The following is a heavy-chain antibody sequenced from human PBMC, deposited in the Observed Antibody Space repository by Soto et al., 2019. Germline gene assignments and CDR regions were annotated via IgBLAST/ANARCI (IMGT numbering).Heavy chain of an antibody. Sequence: QVQLVQSGAEVKKPGASVKVSCKASSYTFTTYDISWVRQAPGQGLEWRGRISTYNGNTNYPQSLQGRLTMTTDTSTTTAYMELRNLRSDDTAVYYCARDPYHVLMVNAPNLYGMDVWGQGTTVTVSS. D-gene: IGHD2-8*01. CDR2: ISTYNGNT. CDR1: SYTFTTYD. CDR3: ARDPYHVLMVNAPNLYGMDV. V-gene: IGHV1-18*01. J-gene: IGHJ6*02.